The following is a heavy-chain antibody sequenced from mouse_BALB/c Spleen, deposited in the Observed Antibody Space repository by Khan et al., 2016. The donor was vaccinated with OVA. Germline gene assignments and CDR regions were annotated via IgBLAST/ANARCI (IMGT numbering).Heavy chain of an antibody. CDR1: GYTFTSYW. Sequence: VQLKESGTVLARPGTSVKMSCKASGYTFTSYWMHWVKQRPGQGLEWIGAIYPGNSDTSYNQKFKGKAKLTAVTSTSTAYMELSSLTNEDSAVYYCTRFGYLFAYWGQGTLVIVSA. J-gene: IGHJ3*01. CDR2: IYPGNSDT. CDR3: TRFGYLFAY. D-gene: IGHD2-2*01. V-gene: IGHV1-5*01.